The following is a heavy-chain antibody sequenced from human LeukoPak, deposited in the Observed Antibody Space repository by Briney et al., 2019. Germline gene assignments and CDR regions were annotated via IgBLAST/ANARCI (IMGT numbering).Heavy chain of an antibody. J-gene: IGHJ4*02. CDR3: ARDNYGDRQALDY. CDR2: IYSGDST. CDR1: GFTVSSNY. D-gene: IGHD4-17*01. V-gene: IGHV3-53*01. Sequence: PGGSLRLSCAASGFTVSSNYMSWVRQAPGKGLEWVSVIYSGDSTYYADSVKGRFTISRDNSKNTLYLQMNSLRAEDTAVYYCARDNYGDRQALDYWGQGTLVTVSS.